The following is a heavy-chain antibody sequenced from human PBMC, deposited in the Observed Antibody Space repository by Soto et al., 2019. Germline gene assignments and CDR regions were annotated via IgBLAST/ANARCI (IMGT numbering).Heavy chain of an antibody. Sequence: ASVKVSCKASGYTFTSYGISWVRQAPGQGLEWMGWISAYNGNTNYAQKLQGRVTMTTDTSTSTAYMELRSLRSDDTAVYYCARDTKVRGVIITLDYWGQGTLVTVSS. J-gene: IGHJ4*02. V-gene: IGHV1-18*01. CDR1: GYTFTSYG. CDR2: ISAYNGNT. D-gene: IGHD3-10*01. CDR3: ARDTKVRGVIITLDY.